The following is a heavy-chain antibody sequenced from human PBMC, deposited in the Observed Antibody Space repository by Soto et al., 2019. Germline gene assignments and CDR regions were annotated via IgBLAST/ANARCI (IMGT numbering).Heavy chain of an antibody. J-gene: IGHJ4*02. V-gene: IGHV3-23*01. Sequence: EVQLLESGGGLVQPGGSLRLSCAASGFTFSSYAMSWVRQAPGKGLEWVSAISGSGGSTYYADSVKGRFTISRDNSKNTLYLQMNSLRAEDTAAYYCAKDHRPYYYDSSGYYPSDYWGQGTLVTVSS. CDR1: GFTFSSYA. D-gene: IGHD3-22*01. CDR3: AKDHRPYYYDSSGYYPSDY. CDR2: ISGSGGST.